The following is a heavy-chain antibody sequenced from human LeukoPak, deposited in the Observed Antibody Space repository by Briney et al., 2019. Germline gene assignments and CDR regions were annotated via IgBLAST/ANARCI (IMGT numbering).Heavy chain of an antibody. V-gene: IGHV1-2*02. CDR3: AKTIFGVVRVGDYHYYMDV. CDR2: INPKSGGT. Sequence: ASVKASCKASGYPFTGFLLDWGRQAPGQGLEGMGWINPKSGGTNYAQKFQGRVTMTRDTSISTAYMELSRLGSDDTAVYYCAKTIFGVVRVGDYHYYMDVWGKGTTVTVSS. CDR1: GYPFTGFL. J-gene: IGHJ6*03. D-gene: IGHD3-3*01.